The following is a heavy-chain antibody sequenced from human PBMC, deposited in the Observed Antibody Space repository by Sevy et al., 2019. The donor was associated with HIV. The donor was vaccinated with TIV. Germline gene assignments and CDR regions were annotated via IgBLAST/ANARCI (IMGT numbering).Heavy chain of an antibody. Sequence: SETLSLTCTVSNDSVSSGLYYWSWIRQPAGKGLEWIGRIFTTGTTNYNPSLKRRVTISIDTSKNQFSLKLPSVTATDAAVYYCARELRGYGGYDPYYYYYYMDVWGKGTRVTVSS. CDR2: IFTTGTT. CDR3: ARELRGYGGYDPYYYYYYMDV. D-gene: IGHD5-12*01. CDR1: NDSVSSGLYY. J-gene: IGHJ6*03. V-gene: IGHV4-61*02.